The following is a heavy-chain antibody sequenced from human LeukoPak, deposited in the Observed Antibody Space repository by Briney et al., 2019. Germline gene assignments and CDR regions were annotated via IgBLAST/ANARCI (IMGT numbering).Heavy chain of an antibody. CDR1: GGSISSYY. Sequence: PSETLSLTCTVSGGSISSYYWSWIRQPPGKGLEWIGYIYYSGSTNYNPSLKSRVTISVDTSKNQFSLKLSSVTAADTAVYYCARDLLGTYYYDSSGYRFDIWGQGTMVTVSS. CDR3: ARDLLGTYYYDSSGYRFDI. J-gene: IGHJ3*02. D-gene: IGHD3-22*01. CDR2: IYYSGST. V-gene: IGHV4-59*01.